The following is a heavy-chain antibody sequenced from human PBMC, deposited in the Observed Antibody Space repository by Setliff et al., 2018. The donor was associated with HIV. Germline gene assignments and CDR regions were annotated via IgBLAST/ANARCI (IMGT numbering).Heavy chain of an antibody. CDR1: GGSFTAYY. CDR3: ARGAYRFDS. J-gene: IGHJ5*01. CDR2: IHHGGST. V-gene: IGHV4-34*01. D-gene: IGHD2-2*01. Sequence: SETLSLTCAVYGGSFTAYYWTWIRQPPGKGLELVGEIHHGGSTSYMPPLKNRVTISVDTSKNQFSLTLRSLTAADTAVYYCARGAYRFDSWGQGTLVTVSS.